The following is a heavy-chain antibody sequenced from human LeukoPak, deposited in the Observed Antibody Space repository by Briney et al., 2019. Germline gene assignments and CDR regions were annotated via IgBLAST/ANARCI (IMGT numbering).Heavy chain of an antibody. D-gene: IGHD3-10*01. CDR3: ARGGMVRGVTNDAFDI. V-gene: IGHV4-30-4*01. Sequence: SETLSLTCTVSGGSISSGDYYWSWIRQPPGKGLEWIGYIYSSGSTYYNPSLKSRVTISVDTSKNQFSLKLSSVTAADTAVYYCARGGMVRGVTNDAFDIWGQGTMVTVSS. J-gene: IGHJ3*02. CDR1: GGSISSGDYY. CDR2: IYSSGST.